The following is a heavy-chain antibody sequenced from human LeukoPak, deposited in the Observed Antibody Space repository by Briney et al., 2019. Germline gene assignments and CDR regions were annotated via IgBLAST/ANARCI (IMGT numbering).Heavy chain of an antibody. CDR1: GFTFSSYG. V-gene: IGHV3-30*18. CDR2: ISYDGSNK. Sequence: EGSLRLSCAASGFTFSSYGMHWVRQAPGKGLEWVAVISYDGSNKYYADSVKGRFIISRDNSKNTLYLQMNSLRAEDTAVYYCAKGSLVVTAPQGGLGYWGQGTLVTVSS. J-gene: IGHJ4*02. D-gene: IGHD2-21*02. CDR3: AKGSLVVTAPQGGLGY.